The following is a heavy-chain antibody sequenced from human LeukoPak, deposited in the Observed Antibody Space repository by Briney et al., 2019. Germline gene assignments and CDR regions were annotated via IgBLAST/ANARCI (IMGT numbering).Heavy chain of an antibody. CDR3: ARSGSPGGTWYMDV. CDR1: GYTFTSYG. D-gene: IGHD3-16*01. J-gene: IGHJ6*03. Sequence: ASVKVSCKASGYTFTSYGISWVRQAPGKGLEWMGWISGYNGNTNYAQKLQGRVTMTTDTSTGTVYMELRSLRSDDTAVYYCARSGSPGGTWYMDVWGKGTTVTVSS. CDR2: ISGYNGNT. V-gene: IGHV1-18*01.